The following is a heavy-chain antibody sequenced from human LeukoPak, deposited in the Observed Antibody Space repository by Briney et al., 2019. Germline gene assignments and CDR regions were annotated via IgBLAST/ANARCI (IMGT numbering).Heavy chain of an antibody. CDR1: GFTFSSYS. CDR2: ISSSSSYI. D-gene: IGHD5-12*01. J-gene: IGHJ4*02. Sequence: GGSLRLSCAASGFTFSSYSMNWVRQAPGKGLEWVSSISSSSSYIYYADSVKGRFAISRGNAKNSLYLQMNSLRAVDTAVYYCARDGAASGSYVPVVDYWGQGTLVTVSS. V-gene: IGHV3-21*01. CDR3: ARDGAASGSYVPVVDY.